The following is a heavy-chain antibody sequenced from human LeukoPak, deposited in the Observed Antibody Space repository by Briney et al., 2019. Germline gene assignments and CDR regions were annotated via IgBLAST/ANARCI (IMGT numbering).Heavy chain of an antibody. D-gene: IGHD3-22*01. CDR2: IYTSGST. CDR3: ARLKYHYDSSGYLYYFDY. V-gene: IGHV4-61*02. CDR1: GGSISSGSYY. Sequence: SQTLSLTCTVSGGSISSGSYYWSWIRQPAGKGLEWIGRIYTSGSTNYNPSLKSRVTISVDTSKNQFSLKLSSVTAADTAVYYCARLKYHYDSSGYLYYFDYWGQGTLVTVSS. J-gene: IGHJ4*02.